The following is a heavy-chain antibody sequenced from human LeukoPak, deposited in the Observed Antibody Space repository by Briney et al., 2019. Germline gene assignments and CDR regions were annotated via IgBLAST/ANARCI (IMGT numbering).Heavy chain of an antibody. CDR2: INHSGST. J-gene: IGHJ5*02. V-gene: IGHV4-34*01. CDR1: GGSFSGYY. D-gene: IGHD2-15*01. Sequence: SETLSLTRAVYGGSFSGYYWSWIRQPPGKGLEWIGEINHSGSTNYNPSLKSRVTISVDTSKNQFSLKPSSVTSADTAVYYCARGPKSYIVVVVAASRWFDPWGQGTLVTVSS. CDR3: ARGPKSYIVVVVAASRWFDP.